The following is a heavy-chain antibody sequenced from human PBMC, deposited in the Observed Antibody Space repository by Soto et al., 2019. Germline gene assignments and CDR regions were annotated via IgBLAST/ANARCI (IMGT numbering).Heavy chain of an antibody. CDR2: ITSSTTI. CDR1: GLTFSTYG. Sequence: LVESGGGLVQPGGSLRLSCEASGLTFSTYGFNWVRQAPGKGLEWVSYITSSTTIYYADSVRGRFTTSRDNAKNSLYLQMNSLRDEGTAVYYCARQRNGAGDVWGQGTTVTVSS. V-gene: IGHV3-48*02. CDR3: ARQRNGAGDV. J-gene: IGHJ6*02. D-gene: IGHD1-1*01.